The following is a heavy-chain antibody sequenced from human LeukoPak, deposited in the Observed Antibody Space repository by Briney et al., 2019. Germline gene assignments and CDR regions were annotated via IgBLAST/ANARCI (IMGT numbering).Heavy chain of an antibody. V-gene: IGHV5-51*01. D-gene: IGHD2-2*03. CDR1: GYSFPTYW. Sequence: GESLKISCKGSGYSFPTYWIAWLRQMPGKGLEWMGIIYPDESNIRYSPSFQSQVTISADKSISTAYLQWSSLKASDTAMYYCARPPSRGYSSSFEYWGQGTLVTVSS. CDR2: IYPDESNI. J-gene: IGHJ4*02. CDR3: ARPPSRGYSSSFEY.